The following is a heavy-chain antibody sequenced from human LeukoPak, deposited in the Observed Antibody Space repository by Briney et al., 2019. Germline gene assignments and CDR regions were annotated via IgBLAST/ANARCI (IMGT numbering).Heavy chain of an antibody. V-gene: IGHV3-21*06. CDR1: GFTFSSYS. J-gene: IGHJ6*02. D-gene: IGHD5-12*01. CDR2: IGYSGRAI. CDR3: ARDRGGYTGYDFDYGMDV. Sequence: PGGSLRLSCATSGFTFSSYSMNWVRQAPGKGLEWVASIGYSGRAIFYAESMKGRFTISRDNAKNLPFLEINSLRAEDTAVYYCARDRGGYTGYDFDYGMDVWGQGTTVTVSS.